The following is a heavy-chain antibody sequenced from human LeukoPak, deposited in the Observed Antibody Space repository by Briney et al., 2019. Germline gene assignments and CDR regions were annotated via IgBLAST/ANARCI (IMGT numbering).Heavy chain of an antibody. Sequence: GGSLRLSYAASGFTFSSYWMHWFRQAPGKGLVWVARINSDGSSTNYADSVKGRFTISRDNAKSTLYLQMNSLRAEDTAVYYCARLTPPFDYWGQGTLVTVSS. CDR2: INSDGSST. D-gene: IGHD3-16*01. CDR3: ARLTPPFDY. V-gene: IGHV3-74*01. J-gene: IGHJ4*02. CDR1: GFTFSSYW.